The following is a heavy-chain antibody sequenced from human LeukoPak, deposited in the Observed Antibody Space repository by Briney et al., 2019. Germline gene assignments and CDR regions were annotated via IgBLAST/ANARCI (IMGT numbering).Heavy chain of an antibody. Sequence: PGGSLRLSCAASGFTFSTYWMHWVRQAPGKGLVWVSRINTDGSSTLYADSVKGRFTISRDNVKNSLFLQMNSLSDEDTAVYYCARDFLTGYFDYWGQGTLVTVSS. CDR3: ARDFLTGYFDY. D-gene: IGHD3-9*01. V-gene: IGHV3-74*01. J-gene: IGHJ4*02. CDR1: GFTFSTYW. CDR2: INTDGSST.